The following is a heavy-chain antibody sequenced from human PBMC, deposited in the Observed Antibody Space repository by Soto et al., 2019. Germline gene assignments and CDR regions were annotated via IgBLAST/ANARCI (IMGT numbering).Heavy chain of an antibody. J-gene: IGHJ5*02. V-gene: IGHV1-46*01. CDR3: ARENPHIVVVTAKRGWFDP. D-gene: IGHD2-21*02. Sequence: ASVKVSCKASGYTFTSYYMHWVRQAPGQGLEWMGIINPSGGSTSYAQKFQGRVTMTRDTSTSTVYMELSSLRSEGTAVYYCARENPHIVVVTAKRGWFDPWGQGTLVTVSS. CDR1: GYTFTSYY. CDR2: INPSGGST.